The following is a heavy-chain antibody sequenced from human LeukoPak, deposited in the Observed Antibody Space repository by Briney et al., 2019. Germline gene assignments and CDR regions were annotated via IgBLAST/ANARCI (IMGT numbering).Heavy chain of an antibody. V-gene: IGHV3-30*04. J-gene: IGHJ4*02. CDR3: AMTTLTTREGFDY. CDR1: GFTFSSYA. D-gene: IGHD4-17*01. Sequence: GGSLRLSCAASGFTFSSYAMHWVRQAPGKGLEWVAVISYDGSNKYYADSVKGRFTISRDNSKNTLYLQMNSLRAEDTAVYYCAMTTLTTREGFDYWGQGTLVTVSS. CDR2: ISYDGSNK.